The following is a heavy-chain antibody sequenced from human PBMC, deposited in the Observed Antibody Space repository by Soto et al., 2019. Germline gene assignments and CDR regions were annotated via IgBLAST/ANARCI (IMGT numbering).Heavy chain of an antibody. CDR3: ARGASGNYYLDY. V-gene: IGHV3-74*01. CDR1: RFTFSSYW. J-gene: IGHJ4*02. CDR2: INTDGSTT. D-gene: IGHD3-10*01. Sequence: EVQLVESGGNLVQPGGSLRLSCAASRFTFSSYWIHWVRQPPGKGLLWVSRINTDGSTTNYADSVKGRFTISRDNAKNTLYLQMNSLRAEDTAVYYCARGASGNYYLDYWGQGALVTISS.